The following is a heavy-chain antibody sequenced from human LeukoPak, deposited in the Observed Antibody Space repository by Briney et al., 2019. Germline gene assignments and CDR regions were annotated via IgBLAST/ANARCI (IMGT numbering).Heavy chain of an antibody. D-gene: IGHD6-19*01. V-gene: IGHV4-4*07. Sequence: TSETLSLTCTVSGGSISSYYWSWIRQPAGKGLEWIGRIYTSGSTNYNPSLKSRVTMSVDTSKNQFSLKLSFVTAADTAVYYCARWGEVAGTFDYWGQGTLVTVSS. CDR3: ARWGEVAGTFDY. CDR1: GGSISSYY. J-gene: IGHJ4*02. CDR2: IYTSGST.